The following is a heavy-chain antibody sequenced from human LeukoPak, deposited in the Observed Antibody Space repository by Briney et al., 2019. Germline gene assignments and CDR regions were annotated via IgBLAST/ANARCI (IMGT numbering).Heavy chain of an antibody. J-gene: IGHJ3*02. CDR2: IYSGGST. D-gene: IGHD2-21*02. CDR3: ARAVGVTAIHNAFDI. Sequence: GGSLRLSCAASGFTFSSYSMNWVRQAPGKGLEWVSVIYSGGSTYYADSVKGRFTISRDNSGNTLYLQMNSLRAEDTAVYYCARAVGVTAIHNAFDIWGQGTMVTVSS. V-gene: IGHV3-66*01. CDR1: GFTFSSYS.